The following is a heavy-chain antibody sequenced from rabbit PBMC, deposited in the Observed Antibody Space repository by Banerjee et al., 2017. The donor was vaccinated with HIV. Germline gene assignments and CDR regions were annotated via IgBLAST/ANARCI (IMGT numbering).Heavy chain of an antibody. J-gene: IGHJ4*01. CDR1: GFDFSSSYD. Sequence: QEQLVESGGGLVQPEGSLTLTCKASGFDFSSSYDMCWVRQAPGKGLEWIACIGSGDGGTWYANWAKGRFTISKTSSTTVTLQMTSLTAADTATYFCARDDHDSSFWRYYFNLWGPGTLVTVS. V-gene: IGHV1S45*01. CDR2: IGSGDGGT. D-gene: IGHD4-1*01. CDR3: ARDDHDSSFWRYYFNL.